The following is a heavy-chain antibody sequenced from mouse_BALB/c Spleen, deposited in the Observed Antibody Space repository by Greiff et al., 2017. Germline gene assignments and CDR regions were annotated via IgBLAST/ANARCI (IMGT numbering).Heavy chain of an antibody. D-gene: IGHD2-3*01. CDR1: GISITTGNYR. Sequence: DVKLQESGPGLVKPSQTVSLTCTVTGISITTGNYRWSWIRQFPGNKLEWIGYIYYSGTITYNPSLTSRTTITRDTSKNQFFLEMNSLTAEDTATYYCARVFDGYYFDYWGQGTTLTVSS. CDR2: IYYSGTI. J-gene: IGHJ2*01. V-gene: IGHV3-5*02. CDR3: ARVFDGYYFDY.